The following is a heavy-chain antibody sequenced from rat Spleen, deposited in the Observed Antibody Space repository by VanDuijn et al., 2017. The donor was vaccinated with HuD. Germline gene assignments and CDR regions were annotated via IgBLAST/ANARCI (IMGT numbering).Heavy chain of an antibody. CDR3: VKEDA. CDR2: INTDGGST. J-gene: IGHJ4*01. V-gene: IGHV5-58*01. CDR1: GFTFSSYW. Sequence: EVQLVESDGGLVQPGRSLKLSCAASGFTFSSYWMYWIRQAPGKGLEWVSSINTDGGSTYYPDSVKGRFTISRDNAENTVYLQMNSLRSEDTATYYCVKEDAWGQGASVTVSS.